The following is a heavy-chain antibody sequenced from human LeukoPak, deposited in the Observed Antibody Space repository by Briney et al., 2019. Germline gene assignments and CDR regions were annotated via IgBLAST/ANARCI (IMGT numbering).Heavy chain of an antibody. CDR2: ISYDASKI. Sequence: PGGSLRLSCAASGFTLSSYAMHWVRQAPGKGLEWVAVISYDASKIYYADSVKGRFTISRDNSKNTLYLQMNSLRAEDTAVYYCARSEYATSSYTDVWGKGTTVTVSS. V-gene: IGHV3-30*04. CDR3: ARSEYATSSYTDV. J-gene: IGHJ6*03. CDR1: GFTLSSYA. D-gene: IGHD6-6*01.